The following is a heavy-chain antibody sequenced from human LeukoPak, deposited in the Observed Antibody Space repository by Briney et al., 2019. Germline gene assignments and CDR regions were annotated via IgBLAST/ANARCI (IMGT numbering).Heavy chain of an antibody. V-gene: IGHV3-23*01. Sequence: TGGSLRLSCAASGFTFSRYAMTWVRQAPGKGLERVSTISGSGGSTFYADSVKGRFTISRDNSKNTLYLQMNSLRAEDTAVYYCARDRAYNYDHSDNDGSNVWGQGTMVTVSS. CDR3: ARDRAYNYDHSDNDGSNV. CDR1: GFTFSRYA. CDR2: ISGSGGST. J-gene: IGHJ3*01. D-gene: IGHD3-22*01.